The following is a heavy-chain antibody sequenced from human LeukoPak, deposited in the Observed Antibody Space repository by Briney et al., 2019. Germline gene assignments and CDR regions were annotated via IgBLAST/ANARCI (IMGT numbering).Heavy chain of an antibody. V-gene: IGHV4-39*07. Sequence: SETLSPTCTVSGGSISSSSYYWGWIRQPPGKGLEWIGSIYYSGSTYYNPSLKSRVTISVDTSKNQFSLKLSSVTAADTAVYYCARDLRDKIDYWGQGTLVTVSS. CDR3: ARDLRDKIDY. D-gene: IGHD5-12*01. J-gene: IGHJ4*02. CDR2: IYYSGST. CDR1: GGSISSSSYY.